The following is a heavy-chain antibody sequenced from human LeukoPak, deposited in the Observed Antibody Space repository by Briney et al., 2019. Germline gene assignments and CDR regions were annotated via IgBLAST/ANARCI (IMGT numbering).Heavy chain of an antibody. Sequence: GGSLRLSCAASGFAFSGSDMHWVRQASGKGLEWVGRIRSRPNNYTTAYAASVKGRFTISRDDSNNMACLQMNSLKSDDTAVYYCSRKLGNAVENWGQGVLVIVSS. J-gene: IGHJ4*02. CDR2: IRSRPNNYTT. CDR3: SRKLGNAVEN. V-gene: IGHV3-73*01. CDR1: GFAFSGSD. D-gene: IGHD7-27*01.